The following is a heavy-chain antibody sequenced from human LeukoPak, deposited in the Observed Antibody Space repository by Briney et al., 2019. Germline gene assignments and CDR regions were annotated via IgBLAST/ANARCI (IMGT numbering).Heavy chain of an antibody. V-gene: IGHV1-24*01. CDR1: GYTLTELA. CDR2: FDPEDGET. CDR3: ATDNILTGYSPKY. J-gene: IGHJ4*02. D-gene: IGHD3-9*01. Sequence: ASVTVSCKVSGYTLTELALHWVRQTPGKGLEWMGGFDPEDGETILAQKFQGRVTMTEDTSTDTAYMELSRLRSEDSAVYYCATDNILTGYSPKYWGQGTLDTV.